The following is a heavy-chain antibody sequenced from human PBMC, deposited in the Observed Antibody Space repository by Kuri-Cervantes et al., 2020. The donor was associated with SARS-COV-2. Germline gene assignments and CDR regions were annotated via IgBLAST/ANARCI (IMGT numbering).Heavy chain of an antibody. V-gene: IGHV3-13*01. CDR1: GFTFSSYD. Sequence: GESLKISCAASGFTFSSYDMHWVRQATGKGLEWVSAIGTAGDTYYPGSVKGRFTISRENAKNSLYLQMNSLKTEDTAVYYCTRDSSSWYRNWFDPWGQGTLVTVSS. CDR2: IGTAGDT. D-gene: IGHD6-13*01. CDR3: TRDSSSWYRNWFDP. J-gene: IGHJ5*02.